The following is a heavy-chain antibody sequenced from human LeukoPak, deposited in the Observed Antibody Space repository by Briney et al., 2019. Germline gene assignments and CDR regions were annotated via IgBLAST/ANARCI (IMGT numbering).Heavy chain of an antibody. CDR1: GYTFTSYY. Sequence: GASVKVYCKASGYTFTSYYMHWVRQAPGQGLEWMGISNPSGGSTSYAQKFQGRVTMTRDTSTSTVYMELSSLRSEDTAVYYCARDGWCSSTSCDINYYYGMDVWGQGTTVTVSS. CDR2: SNPSGGST. J-gene: IGHJ6*02. V-gene: IGHV1-46*01. D-gene: IGHD2-2*02. CDR3: ARDGWCSSTSCDINYYYGMDV.